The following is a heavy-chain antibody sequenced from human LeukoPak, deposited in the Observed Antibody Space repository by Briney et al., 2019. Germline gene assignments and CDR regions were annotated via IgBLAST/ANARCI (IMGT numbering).Heavy chain of an antibody. CDR1: VVSFSGYF. Sequence: NPSETLSLTCGVYVVSFSGYFWSWIRQPPGKGREGIGEIKDSEKTNYNPSLKSRVTMLVDTSKKQFSVKLTAVNEQDPAGYYCARGRRYCAGVRYSRWLVFWGEGPLVSVS. D-gene: IGHD2-21*01. CDR3: ARGRRYCAGVRYSRWLVF. CDR2: IKDSEKT. V-gene: IGHV4-34*01. J-gene: IGHJ4*02.